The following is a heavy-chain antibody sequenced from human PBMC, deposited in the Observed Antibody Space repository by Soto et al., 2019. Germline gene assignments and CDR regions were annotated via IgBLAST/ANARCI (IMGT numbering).Heavy chain of an antibody. J-gene: IGHJ4*02. Sequence: GGSLRLSCETSGFSVSVYGMHWVRQAPGKGLEWVAVIWYDASKQFYAASVEGRFTISRDNSKAILYLQMNSLRAEDTAVYYCAAWAEGATEVHWGQGTLVTVSS. V-gene: IGHV3-33*01. D-gene: IGHD2-15*01. CDR3: AAWAEGATEVH. CDR1: GFSVSVYG. CDR2: IWYDASKQ.